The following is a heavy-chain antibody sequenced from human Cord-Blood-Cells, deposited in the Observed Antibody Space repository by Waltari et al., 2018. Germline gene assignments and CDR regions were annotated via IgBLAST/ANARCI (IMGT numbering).Heavy chain of an antibody. V-gene: IGHV4-59*01. CDR3: ARGVLGLDY. J-gene: IGHJ4*02. CDR2: IYYSGST. D-gene: IGHD2-8*02. CDR1: GGSISSSY. Sequence: QVQLQESGPGLVKPSATLSLTCTVSGGSISSSYWSWIRQPPGKGLEWIGYIYYSGSTNYNPSLKSRVTISVDTSKNQFSLKLSSVTAADTAVYYCARGVLGLDYWGQGTLVTVSS.